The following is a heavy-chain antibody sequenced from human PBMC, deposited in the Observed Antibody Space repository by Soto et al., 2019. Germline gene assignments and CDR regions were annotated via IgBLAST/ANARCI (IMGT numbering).Heavy chain of an antibody. D-gene: IGHD6-6*01. Sequence: QRLSCAASGFTFTDYSMSWIRQAPGKGLEWLAFIDSRGRTLSYADSVKGRFTISRDNAKNSLYLQMHSLRADDTAVYYCARQAARNYIDSWGQGDVVTVSS. CDR1: GFTFTDYS. V-gene: IGHV3-11*01. CDR3: ARQAARNYIDS. CDR2: IDSRGRTL. J-gene: IGHJ4*02.